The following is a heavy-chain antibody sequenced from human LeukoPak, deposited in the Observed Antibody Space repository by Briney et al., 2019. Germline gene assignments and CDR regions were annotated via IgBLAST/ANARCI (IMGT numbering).Heavy chain of an antibody. CDR2: VSHSETT. J-gene: IGHJ3*01. CDR3: AKESGRGTFDV. Sequence: SETLSLTCDVSGASISATNWWTWVRLPPGKGLEWIGEVSHSETTNYSPSLQGRVRLSVDRATNQFSLRLTSVTAADTAVYYCAKESGRGTFDVWGQGTMVTVSS. V-gene: IGHV4-4*02. D-gene: IGHD3-10*01. CDR1: GASISATNW.